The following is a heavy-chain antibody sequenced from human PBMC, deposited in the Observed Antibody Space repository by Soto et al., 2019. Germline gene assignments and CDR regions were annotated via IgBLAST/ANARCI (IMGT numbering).Heavy chain of an antibody. CDR3: ARERRWEPLLY. CDR2: VSAYNRNT. Sequence: QVQLVQSGPEVKKPGASVKVSCKGSGYTFSNYGVTWVRQAPGQGLERLGWVSAYNRNTDYAQKFEVRATMTIDTSTNTAYLELRGLTPVDTVVYYCARERRWEPLLYWGQGTL. CDR1: GYTFSNYG. J-gene: IGHJ4*02. D-gene: IGHD1-26*01. V-gene: IGHV1-18*01.